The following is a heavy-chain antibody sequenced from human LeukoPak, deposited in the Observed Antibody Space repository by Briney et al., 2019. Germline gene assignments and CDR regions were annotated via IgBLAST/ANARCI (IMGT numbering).Heavy chain of an antibody. CDR2: IYYTGGT. CDR1: GGSISRYY. Sequence: SETLSLTCTVSGGSISRYYWSWIRQPPGKGLEWIGHIYYTGGTNYNPSLKSRVTISADTSKNQFSLKLNSVTAADTAVYYCARENGLSHPRRFDPWGQGTLVTVSS. V-gene: IGHV4-59*01. J-gene: IGHJ5*02. D-gene: IGHD2-8*01. CDR3: ARENGLSHPRRFDP.